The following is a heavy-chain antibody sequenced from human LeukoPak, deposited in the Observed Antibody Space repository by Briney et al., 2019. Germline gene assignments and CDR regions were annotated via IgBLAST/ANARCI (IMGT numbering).Heavy chain of an antibody. CDR2: ISYDGSNK. CDR1: GFTFSNYA. Sequence: GGSLRLSCAASGFTFSNYAMNWVRQAPGKGLEWVAVISYDGSNKYYADSVKGRFTISRDNSKNTLYLQMNSLRAEDTAVYYCAKDRRSSSWYGDHWGQGTLVTVSS. V-gene: IGHV3-30*04. D-gene: IGHD6-13*01. J-gene: IGHJ4*02. CDR3: AKDRRSSSWYGDH.